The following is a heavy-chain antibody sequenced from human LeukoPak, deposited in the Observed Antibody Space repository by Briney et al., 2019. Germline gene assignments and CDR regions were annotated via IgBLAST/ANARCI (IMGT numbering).Heavy chain of an antibody. V-gene: IGHV1-18*01. CDR1: GYTFTSYG. J-gene: IGHJ3*02. CDR2: ISAYSGNT. CDR3: ARAPRIAAASGYDFDI. D-gene: IGHD6-13*01. Sequence: EASVKVSCKASGYTFTSYGISWVRQAPGQGLEWMGWISAYSGNTNYAQKLQGRVTMTTDTSTSTAYMELRSLRSDDTAVYYCARAPRIAAASGYDFDIWGQGTMVTVSS.